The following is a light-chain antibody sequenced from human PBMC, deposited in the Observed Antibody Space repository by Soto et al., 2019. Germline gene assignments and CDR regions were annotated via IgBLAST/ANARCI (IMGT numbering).Light chain of an antibody. CDR2: EVS. CDR3: SSYAGSNNHVI. V-gene: IGLV2-8*01. J-gene: IGLJ2*01. Sequence: QSALTQPPSASGSPGQSVTISCTGTSSDVGGYNYVSWYQQHPVKSPKFLIFEVSRRPSGVPDRFSGSKSGNTASLTVSGLQADDEADYYCSSYAGSNNHVIFCGGTKLTVL. CDR1: SSDVGGYNY.